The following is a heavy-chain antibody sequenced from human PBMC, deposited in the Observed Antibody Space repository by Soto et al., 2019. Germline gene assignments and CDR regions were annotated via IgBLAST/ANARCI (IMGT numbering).Heavy chain of an antibody. Sequence: PSETLSLTCTVSGGFISSYYWSWIRQPPGKGLEWIGYIYYSGSTNYNPSLKSRVTISVDTSKNQFSLKLSSVTAADTAVYYCARDRYYYDSSGDRAFDIWGQGTMVTVSS. V-gene: IGHV4-59*01. J-gene: IGHJ3*02. D-gene: IGHD3-22*01. CDR2: IYYSGST. CDR1: GGFISSYY. CDR3: ARDRYYYDSSGDRAFDI.